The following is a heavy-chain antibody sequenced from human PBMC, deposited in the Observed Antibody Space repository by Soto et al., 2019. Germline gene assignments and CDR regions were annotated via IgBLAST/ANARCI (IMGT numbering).Heavy chain of an antibody. J-gene: IGHJ6*02. Sequence: SVKVSCKASGGTFSSYAISWVRQAPGQGLEWMGGIIPIFGTANYAQKFQGRVTITADESTSTAYMELSSLRSEDTAVYYCARDRGYSSSWYIYYYGMDVWGQGTTVTVSS. D-gene: IGHD6-13*01. V-gene: IGHV1-69*13. CDR2: IIPIFGTA. CDR1: GGTFSSYA. CDR3: ARDRGYSSSWYIYYYGMDV.